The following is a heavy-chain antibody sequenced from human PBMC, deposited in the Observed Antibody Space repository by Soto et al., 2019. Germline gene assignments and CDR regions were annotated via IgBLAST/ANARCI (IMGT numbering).Heavy chain of an antibody. CDR3: ATIKDTSSWYLGAFDS. Sequence: GASVKVSCKVSGYTLTELSMHWVRQAPGKGLEWMGGFDPEDGETIYAQKFQGRVTMTEDTSTDTAYMELSSLRSEDTAVYYCATIKDTSSWYLGAFDSWGQGTRVTVSS. D-gene: IGHD6-13*01. CDR1: GYTLTELS. CDR2: FDPEDGET. V-gene: IGHV1-24*01. J-gene: IGHJ3*02.